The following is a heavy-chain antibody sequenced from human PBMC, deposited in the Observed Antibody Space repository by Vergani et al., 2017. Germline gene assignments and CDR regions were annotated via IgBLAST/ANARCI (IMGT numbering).Heavy chain of an antibody. CDR3: AGLSYDTTPYLQGGYDC. CDR2: ISGSGGNT. Sequence: EVQLLESGGNLIQPGGSLRLSCGASGFTFSSYAMTWVRLAPGKGLQWVSAISGSGGNTFYTDSVKGRFTISRDNSKDTLYLQMNSLRAEDTAVYYCAGLSYDTTPYLQGGYDCWGQGTLVSVSS. CDR1: GFTFSSYA. V-gene: IGHV3-23*01. D-gene: IGHD3-22*01. J-gene: IGHJ4*02.